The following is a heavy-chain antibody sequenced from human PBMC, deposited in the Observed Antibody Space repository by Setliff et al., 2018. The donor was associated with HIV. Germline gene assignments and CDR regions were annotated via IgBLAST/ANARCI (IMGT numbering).Heavy chain of an antibody. D-gene: IGHD2-2*01. CDR3: ARVIGSPAGPPYYYYYYMDV. CDR1: GGSISSGIQY. J-gene: IGHJ6*03. CDR2: ISYSGNT. V-gene: IGHV4-39*07. Sequence: PSETLSLTCNVSGGSISSGIQYWGWVRQSPGKGLEWIGTISYSGNTYYSPSLRSRVTISVDTSKNQFSLKLRSVTAADTAVYYCARVIGSPAGPPYYYYYYMDVWGKGTTDTVSS.